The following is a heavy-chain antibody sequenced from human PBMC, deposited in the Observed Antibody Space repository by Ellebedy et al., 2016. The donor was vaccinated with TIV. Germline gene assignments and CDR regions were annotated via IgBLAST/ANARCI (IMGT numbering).Heavy chain of an antibody. V-gene: IGHV3-7*03. J-gene: IGHJ6*02. CDR1: GFTFNSYW. Sequence: GGSLRLSCAASGFTFNSYWMSWVRQAPGKGLEWVANINQDGSRISYVDSVKGRFTISRDNAKNSVYLRMYTLRVEDTAVYHCVRDGAYGDYSPGYYGMDVWGQGTTVTVSS. CDR3: VRDGAYGDYSPGYYGMDV. D-gene: IGHD3-22*01. CDR2: INQDGSRI.